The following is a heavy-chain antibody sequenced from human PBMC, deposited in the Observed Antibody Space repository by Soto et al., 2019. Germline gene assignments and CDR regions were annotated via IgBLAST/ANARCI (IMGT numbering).Heavy chain of an antibody. CDR1: GGSISSGGYS. Sequence: QLQLQESGSGLVKPSQTLSLTCAVSGGSISSGGYSWSWLRQPPGKGLEWIGYIFHSGSTYYNPSLKSRVTISVDGSNNHFSLELSSVTAADTAVYYCAREGGSGSPDCYFNVWGRGTLVTVSS. D-gene: IGHD1-26*01. J-gene: IGHJ2*01. V-gene: IGHV4-30-2*01. CDR2: IFHSGST. CDR3: AREGGSGSPDCYFNV.